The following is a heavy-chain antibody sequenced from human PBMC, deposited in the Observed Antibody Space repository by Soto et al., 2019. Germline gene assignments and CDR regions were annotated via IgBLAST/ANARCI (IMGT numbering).Heavy chain of an antibody. V-gene: IGHV4-59*02. CDR2: IYYSGST. CDR1: GDSVSSDY. J-gene: IGHJ4*02. D-gene: IGHD3-22*01. CDR3: ARDDGRAYYYDSSGYLS. Sequence: PSETLSLTCTVSGDSVSSDYWSWIRRPPGKRLEWIGYIYYSGSTNYNPSLKSRVTISVDTSKNQFSLKLSSVTAADTAVYYCARDDGRAYYYDSSGYLSWGQGTLVTVSS.